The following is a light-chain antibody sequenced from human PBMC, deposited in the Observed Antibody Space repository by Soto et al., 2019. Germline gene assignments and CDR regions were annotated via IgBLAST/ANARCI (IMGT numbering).Light chain of an antibody. CDR3: QQYGTSEII. CDR2: DTS. Sequence: ESVLTQSPATLSFSPGERATLSCRASPSVTNYLAWYQQKPGQAPRLLIYDTSSRASGIPDRFSGSGSGTDFTLTISRLETEDFAVFYCQQYGTSEIIFGQGTRLEIK. CDR1: PSVTNY. V-gene: IGKV3-20*01. J-gene: IGKJ5*01.